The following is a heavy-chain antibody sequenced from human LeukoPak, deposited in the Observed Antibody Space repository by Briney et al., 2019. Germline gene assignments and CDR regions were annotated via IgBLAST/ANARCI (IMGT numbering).Heavy chain of an antibody. CDR1: GGTFSNYA. V-gene: IGHV1-2*06. Sequence: GSSVKVSCKASGGTFSNYAINWVRQAPGQGLEWMGRTNPATGGTNYAQKFQDRVTMTRDTSISTAYMDLSRLRSDDTAVYYCARGTYWGFDFDYWGQGTLVTVSS. CDR3: ARGTYWGFDFDY. D-gene: IGHD3-16*01. CDR2: TNPATGGT. J-gene: IGHJ4*02.